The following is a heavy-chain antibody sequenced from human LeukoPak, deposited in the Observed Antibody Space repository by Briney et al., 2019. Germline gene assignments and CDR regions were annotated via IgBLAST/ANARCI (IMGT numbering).Heavy chain of an antibody. CDR3: ARHLDTSSWTYYYYYMDV. Sequence: KPSETLSLTCTVSGGSISSSSYYWGWIRQPPGKGLEWIGSIYYSGRTYYNPSLKSRVTISVDTSKNQFSLKLSSVTAADTAVYYCARHLDTSSWTYYYYYMDVWGKGTTVTVPS. D-gene: IGHD6-13*01. CDR1: GGSISSSSYY. CDR2: IYYSGRT. V-gene: IGHV4-39*01. J-gene: IGHJ6*03.